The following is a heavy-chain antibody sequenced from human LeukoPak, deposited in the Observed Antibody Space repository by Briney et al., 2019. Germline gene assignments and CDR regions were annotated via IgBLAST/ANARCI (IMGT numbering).Heavy chain of an antibody. V-gene: IGHV4-61*02. J-gene: IGHJ4*02. CDR1: GGSISSGSYY. D-gene: IGHD3-3*01. CDR3: ARARAPYDFWSGYYDTGIDY. Sequence: SETLSLTCTVSGGSISSGSYYWSWIRQPAGKGLEWIGRIYTSGSTNYNPSLKSRVTISVDTSKNQFSLKLSSVTAADTAVYYCARARAPYDFWSGYYDTGIDYWGQGTLVTVSS. CDR2: IYTSGST.